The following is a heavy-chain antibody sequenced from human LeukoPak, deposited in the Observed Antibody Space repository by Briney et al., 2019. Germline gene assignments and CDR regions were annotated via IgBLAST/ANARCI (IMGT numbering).Heavy chain of an antibody. CDR3: ARVSSPSYYYYYMDV. Sequence: GGSLRLSCAASEFTFSRYAMNWVRQAPGKGLEWVSSISSSSSYIYYADSVKGRFTISRDNAKNSLYLQMNSLRAEDTAVYYCARVSSPSYYYYYMDVWGKGTTVTVSS. CDR1: EFTFSRYA. J-gene: IGHJ6*03. CDR2: ISSSSSYI. V-gene: IGHV3-21*01.